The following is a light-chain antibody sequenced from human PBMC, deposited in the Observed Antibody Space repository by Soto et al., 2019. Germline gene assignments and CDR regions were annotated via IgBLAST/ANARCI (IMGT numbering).Light chain of an antibody. CDR2: GAS. V-gene: IGKV3-20*01. CDR3: QQYGSSPRT. J-gene: IGKJ1*01. Sequence: EIVLTQSPGTLSLSPGERATLSCRASQSVRSDYLAWYQKKPGQAPRLHIYGASTRATGIPDRFTGSGSGTDFTLTISRLEPEDFAVYYCQQYGSSPRTFGQGTKVDIK. CDR1: QSVRSDY.